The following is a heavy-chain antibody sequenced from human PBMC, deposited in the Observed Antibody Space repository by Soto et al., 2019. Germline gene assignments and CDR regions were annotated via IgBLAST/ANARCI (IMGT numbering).Heavy chain of an antibody. V-gene: IGHV1-18*01. CDR1: GYTFTSYG. J-gene: IGHJ4*02. CDR3: AGGVGATHYFDY. CDR2: ISAYNGNT. D-gene: IGHD1-26*01. Sequence: ASVKVSCKASGYTFTSYGISWVRQAPGQGLEWMGWISAYNGNTNYAQKLQGRVTMATDTSTSTAYMELRSLRSDDTAVYYCAGGVGATHYFDYWGQGNLVTVSS.